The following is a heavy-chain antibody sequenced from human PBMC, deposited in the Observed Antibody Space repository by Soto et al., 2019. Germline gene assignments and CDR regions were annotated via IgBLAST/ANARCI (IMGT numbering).Heavy chain of an antibody. CDR1: GYSFTSYG. D-gene: IGHD6-13*01. J-gene: IGHJ3*02. Sequence: ASVKVSCKXSGYSFTSYGIGWVRQAPGQGLEWMGRISAYNGNTNYAQKLQGRVTMTTDTSTSTAYMELRSLGSDDTAVYYCARSKSGGYSSSWYTLDLDAFDIWGQGTMVT. V-gene: IGHV1-18*04. CDR2: ISAYNGNT. CDR3: ARSKSGGYSSSWYTLDLDAFDI.